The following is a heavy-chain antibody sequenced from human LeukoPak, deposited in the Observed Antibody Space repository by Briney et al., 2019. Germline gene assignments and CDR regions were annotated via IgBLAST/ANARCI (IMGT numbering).Heavy chain of an antibody. CDR2: ISYDGSNK. D-gene: IGHD4-17*01. V-gene: IGHV3-30*03. CDR3: ARDLFPGDFNYYYGMDV. J-gene: IGHJ6*02. Sequence: GGSLRLSCAASGFTFSSYSMNWVRQAPGKGLEWVAVISYDGSNKYYADSVKGRFTISRDNSRNTLYLEMNSLRAEDTAVYYCARDLFPGDFNYYYGMDVWGQGTTVTVSS. CDR1: GFTFSSYS.